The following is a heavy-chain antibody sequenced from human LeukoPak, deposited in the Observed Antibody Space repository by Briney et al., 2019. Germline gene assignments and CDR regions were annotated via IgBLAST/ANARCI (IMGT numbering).Heavy chain of an antibody. J-gene: IGHJ6*03. V-gene: IGHV3-21*01. CDR1: GFTFSTYI. CDR3: ARDDIAAAGPKFYYYMDV. Sequence: PGGSLRLSCAASGFTFSTYIMNWVRQTPGKGLEWVSSIGTSTSYIYYVYSVKGRFTISRDNAKNSLYLQMNSLRAEDTALYYCARDDIAAAGPKFYYYMDVWGKGTTVTVSS. CDR2: IGTSTSYI. D-gene: IGHD6-13*01.